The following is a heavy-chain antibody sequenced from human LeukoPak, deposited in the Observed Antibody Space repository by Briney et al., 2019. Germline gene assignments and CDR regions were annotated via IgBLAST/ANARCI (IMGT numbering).Heavy chain of an antibody. Sequence: GGSLRLSCAASGFTFSSYWMSWVRQAPGKGLEWGANIKQDGSEKYYVDSVKGRFTISRDNAKNSLYLQMNSLRAEDTAVYYCARDYSSSWYPGFSWFDPWGQGTLVTVSS. D-gene: IGHD6-13*01. CDR3: ARDYSSSWYPGFSWFDP. CDR1: GFTFSSYW. CDR2: IKQDGSEK. V-gene: IGHV3-7*01. J-gene: IGHJ5*02.